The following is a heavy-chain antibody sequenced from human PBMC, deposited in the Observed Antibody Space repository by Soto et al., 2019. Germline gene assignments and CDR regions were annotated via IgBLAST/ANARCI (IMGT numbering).Heavy chain of an antibody. Sequence: QITLKESGPTLVKPTQTLTLTCTVSGFSLTTNGVGVGWFRQPPGKALEWLALIYRDDDKRYRPSLKSRVTITNDNTQNQVVLTMTNMDPVDTATYYCAHTVARGAYWETFNYWGQGTLVTVSS. D-gene: IGHD1-26*01. V-gene: IGHV2-5*02. CDR3: AHTVARGAYWETFNY. J-gene: IGHJ4*02. CDR1: GFSLTTNGVG. CDR2: IYRDDDK.